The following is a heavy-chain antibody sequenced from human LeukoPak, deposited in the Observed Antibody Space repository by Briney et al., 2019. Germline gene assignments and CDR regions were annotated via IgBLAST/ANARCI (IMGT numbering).Heavy chain of an antibody. CDR3: ARIGYCSSTSCGYYYGMDV. J-gene: IGHJ6*02. D-gene: IGHD2-2*01. V-gene: IGHV1-18*01. CDR1: GYTFTSYG. CDR2: ISAYNGNT. Sequence: ASVKVSCKASGYTFTSYGISWVRQAPGQGLEWMGWISAYNGNTSYAQKLQGRVTMTTDTSTSTAYMELRSLRSDDTAVYYCARIGYCSSTSCGYYYGMDVWGQGTTVTVSS.